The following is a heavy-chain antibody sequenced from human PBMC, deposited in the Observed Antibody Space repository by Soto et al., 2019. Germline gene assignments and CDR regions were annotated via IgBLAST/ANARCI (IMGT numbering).Heavy chain of an antibody. V-gene: IGHV3-23*01. CDR2: ISGSGGST. CDR1: GFTFSSYA. D-gene: IGHD6-13*01. Sequence: EVQLLESGGGLVQPGGSLRLSCAASGFTFSSYAMSSVRQAPGKGLVWVSAISGSGGSTYYADSVKGRFTISRDNSSHTLNLQMNSLRAEDTAGYYCAKENGYSSSWFECDYWGQGTLVTVSS. J-gene: IGHJ4*02. CDR3: AKENGYSSSWFECDY.